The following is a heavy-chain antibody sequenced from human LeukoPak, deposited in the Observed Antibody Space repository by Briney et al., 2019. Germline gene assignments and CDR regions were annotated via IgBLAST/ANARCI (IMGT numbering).Heavy chain of an antibody. CDR1: GGSFSGYY. CDR2: INHSGST. Sequence: PSETLSLTCAVYGGSFSGYYWSWIRQPPGKGLEWIGEINHSGSTNYNPSLKSRVTISVDTSKNQFSLKLSSVTAADTAVYYCAKAAVAATDRSRWFDPWGQGTLDTVSS. CDR3: AKAAVAATDRSRWFDP. D-gene: IGHD2-15*01. J-gene: IGHJ5*02. V-gene: IGHV4-34*01.